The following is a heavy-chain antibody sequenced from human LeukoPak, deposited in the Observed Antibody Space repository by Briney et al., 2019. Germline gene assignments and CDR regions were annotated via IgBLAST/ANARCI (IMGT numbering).Heavy chain of an antibody. D-gene: IGHD6-19*01. CDR2: ISGSGGST. J-gene: IGHJ4*02. Sequence: GGSLRLSCAASGFTFSSYAMSWVRQAPGKGLEWVSAISGSGGSTYYADSVKGRFTISRDNSKNTLYLQMNSLRAEDTAVYYCARRDKVAGPTWVFDYWGQGTLVTVSS. CDR1: GFTFSSYA. V-gene: IGHV3-23*01. CDR3: ARRDKVAGPTWVFDY.